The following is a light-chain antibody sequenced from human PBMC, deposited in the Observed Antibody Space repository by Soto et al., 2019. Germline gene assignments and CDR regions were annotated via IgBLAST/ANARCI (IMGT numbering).Light chain of an antibody. J-gene: IGKJ2*01. CDR2: DAS. CDR1: QDIRYF. Sequence: DIQMTQSPSSLSASVGDRVTLTCQASQDIRYFLNWYQQKPGKAPKLLIYDASNLEIGVPSRFSGGASGTEFTFTITSLQPEDVATYYCQQYDSLLYTFGQGTKVEI. CDR3: QQYDSLLYT. V-gene: IGKV1-33*01.